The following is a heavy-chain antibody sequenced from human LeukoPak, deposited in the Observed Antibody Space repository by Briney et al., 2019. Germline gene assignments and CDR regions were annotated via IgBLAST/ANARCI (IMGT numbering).Heavy chain of an antibody. V-gene: IGHV3-30-3*02. CDR2: ISYDGSNK. CDR1: GFTFSSYA. CDR3: AKFFTMIVFDAFDI. Sequence: PGRSLRLSCAASGFTFSSYAMHWVRQAPGKGLEWVAVISYDGSNKYYADSVKGRFTISRDNSKNTLYLQMNSLRAEDTAVYYCAKFFTMIVFDAFDIWGQGTMVTVSS. J-gene: IGHJ3*02. D-gene: IGHD3-22*01.